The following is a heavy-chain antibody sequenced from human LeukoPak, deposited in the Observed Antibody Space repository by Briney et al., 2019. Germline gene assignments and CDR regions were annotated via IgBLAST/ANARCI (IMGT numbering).Heavy chain of an antibody. CDR1: GYTFTGYY. CDR2: INPNSGGT. Sequence: GASVKVSCKASGYTFTGYYMHWVRQAPGQGLEWMGWINPNSGGTNYAQKFQGRVTMTRDTSISTAYMELSRLRSDDTAVYYCARDLGFRAAAQGPQNWFDPWGQGTLVTVSS. J-gene: IGHJ5*02. D-gene: IGHD6-13*01. V-gene: IGHV1-2*02. CDR3: ARDLGFRAAAQGPQNWFDP.